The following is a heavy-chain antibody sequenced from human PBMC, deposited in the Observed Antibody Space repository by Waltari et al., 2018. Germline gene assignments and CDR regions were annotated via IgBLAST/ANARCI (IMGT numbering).Heavy chain of an antibody. J-gene: IGHJ2*01. CDR2: VYYSGSA. CDR1: GSSINSASY. V-gene: IGHV4-38-2*02. Sequence: QVRLQESGPGLLKPSETLSLTCSVSGSSINSASYWAWIRQSPGKGLEWLASVYYSGSAYYNPTLKSRLTISLNTFHNQFSLRLDSVTAADTAMYFCARDLSPHASNWYFDFWGRGTLVTVSS. D-gene: IGHD2-2*01. CDR3: ARDLSPHASNWYFDF.